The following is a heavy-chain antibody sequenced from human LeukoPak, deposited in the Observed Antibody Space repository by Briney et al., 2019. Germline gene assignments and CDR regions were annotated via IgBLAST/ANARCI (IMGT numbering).Heavy chain of an antibody. D-gene: IGHD4-17*01. J-gene: IGHJ4*02. CDR2: ISAYNGNT. CDR3: AISDYGDYSTAGYFDY. CDR1: GYTFTSYG. Sequence: ASVKVSCKASGYTFTSYGLSWVRQAPGQGLERMGWISAYNGNTNYAQKLQGRVTMTTDTSTSTAYMELRSLRSDDTAVYYCAISDYGDYSTAGYFDYWGQGTLVTVSS. V-gene: IGHV1-18*01.